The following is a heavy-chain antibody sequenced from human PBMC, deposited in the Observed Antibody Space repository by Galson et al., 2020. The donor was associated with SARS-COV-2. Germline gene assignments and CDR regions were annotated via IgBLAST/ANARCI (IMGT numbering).Heavy chain of an antibody. CDR1: GGSISGGDYY. Sequence: SETLSLTCTVSGGSISGGDYYWSWIRQSPGKGLEWIGYIDDSGNTYYDPFLKSRIIISVDTSKNQFSLKMTSVTAADTAVYYCARDSYFAFDLWGQGTLVTVSS. CDR2: IDDSGNT. CDR3: ARDSYFAFDL. V-gene: IGHV4-30-4*01. J-gene: IGHJ3*01. D-gene: IGHD3-10*01.